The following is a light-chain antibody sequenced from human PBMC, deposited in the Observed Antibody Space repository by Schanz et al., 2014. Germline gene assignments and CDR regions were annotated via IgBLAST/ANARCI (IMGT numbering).Light chain of an antibody. CDR3: QQSYSTPWT. V-gene: IGKV1-39*01. J-gene: IGKJ1*01. CDR1: QSISSD. CDR2: AAS. Sequence: DIQMTQSPSSLSASVGDRVTVTCRASQSISSDLNWYQQKPGKAPKLLIYAASSLQSGVPSRFSGSRSGTDFTLSISSLQPEDFATYYCQQSYSTPWTFGQGTKVAIK.